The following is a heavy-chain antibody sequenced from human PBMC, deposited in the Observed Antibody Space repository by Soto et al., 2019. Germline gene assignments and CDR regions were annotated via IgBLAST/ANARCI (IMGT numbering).Heavy chain of an antibody. J-gene: IGHJ4*02. Sequence: GGSLRLSCAASGFTFSSYGMHWVRQAPGKGLEWVAVISYDGSNKYYADSVKGRFTISRDNSKNTLYLQMNSLRAEDTAVYYCAKDQWGGYDSPFDYWGQGTLVTVSS. CDR1: GFTFSSYG. CDR2: ISYDGSNK. D-gene: IGHD5-12*01. CDR3: AKDQWGGYDSPFDY. V-gene: IGHV3-30*18.